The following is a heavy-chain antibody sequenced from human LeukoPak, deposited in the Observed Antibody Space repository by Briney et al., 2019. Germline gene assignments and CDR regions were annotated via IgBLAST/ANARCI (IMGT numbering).Heavy chain of an antibody. CDR1: GFTFSSYA. D-gene: IGHD3-3*01. Sequence: PGGSLRLSCAASGFTFSSYAMNWVRQAPGKGLEWVSSISSSSSYIYYADSVKGRFTISRDNAKNSLYLQMNSLRAEDTAVYYCARTRDFWSGYFRPISLNYYYYYYMDVWGKGTTVTVSS. V-gene: IGHV3-21*01. J-gene: IGHJ6*03. CDR3: ARTRDFWSGYFRPISLNYYYYYYMDV. CDR2: ISSSSSYI.